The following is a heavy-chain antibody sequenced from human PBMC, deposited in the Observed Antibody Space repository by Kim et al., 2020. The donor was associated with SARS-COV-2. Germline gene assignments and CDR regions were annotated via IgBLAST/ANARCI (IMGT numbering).Heavy chain of an antibody. CDR1: GYTLTELS. D-gene: IGHD4-17*01. CDR3: ATVKGGDYPTHAFDI. J-gene: IGHJ3*02. Sequence: ASVKVSCKVSGYTLTELSMHWVRQAPGKGLEWMGGFDPEDGETIYAQKFQGRVTMTEDTSTDTAYMELSSLRSEDTAVYYCATVKGGDYPTHAFDIWGQGTMVTVSS. V-gene: IGHV1-24*01. CDR2: FDPEDGET.